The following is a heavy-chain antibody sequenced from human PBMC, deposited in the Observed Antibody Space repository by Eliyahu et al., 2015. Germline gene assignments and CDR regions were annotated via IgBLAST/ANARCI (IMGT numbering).Heavy chain of an antibody. CDR1: GFXFDXYA. CDR3: AKGYCSSLSCSIGH. J-gene: IGHJ4*02. Sequence: EVQLVESGGDSVQPGRSLXLSCVXSGFXFDXYAMHWVRRAPGKGLEWVSGISWDGTNIDYADSVKGRFTISRDSAKNTLNLQMNSLRAEDTALYYCAKGYCSSLSCSIGHWGQGTPVTVSS. D-gene: IGHD2-2*01. V-gene: IGHV3-9*01. CDR2: ISWDGTNI.